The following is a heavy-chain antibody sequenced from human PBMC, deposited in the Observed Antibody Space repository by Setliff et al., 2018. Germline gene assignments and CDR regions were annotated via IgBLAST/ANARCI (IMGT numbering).Heavy chain of an antibody. J-gene: IGHJ6*03. Sequence: SETLSLTCTVSGGSIRSSYYYWGWIRQPPGKGLEWIGSIYYNGSTHFNPSLKSRVAISVDTVKNQFSLRLSSLTAADTAVYYCARAPDSGTYYNLYPYYNDVWGKGTTVTVSS. CDR3: ARAPDSGTYYNLYPYYNDV. CDR1: GGSIRSSYYY. CDR2: IYYNGST. D-gene: IGHD1-26*01. V-gene: IGHV4-39*01.